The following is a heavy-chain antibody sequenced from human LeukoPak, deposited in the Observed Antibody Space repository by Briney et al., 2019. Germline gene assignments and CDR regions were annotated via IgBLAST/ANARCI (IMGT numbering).Heavy chain of an antibody. CDR1: SGSVTTHY. CDR3: ARRGAPSKFYYFDL. V-gene: IGHV4-59*08. Sequence: SETLSLTCTVSSGSVTTHYWAWTRQPPGKGLEWIGFVSKTGDTNYNPSLKSRVSISVDTTKNTFSLNLRSLIAADTAAYYCARRGAPSKFYYFDLWGQGALVTVSS. D-gene: IGHD1-26*01. CDR2: VSKTGDT. J-gene: IGHJ4*02.